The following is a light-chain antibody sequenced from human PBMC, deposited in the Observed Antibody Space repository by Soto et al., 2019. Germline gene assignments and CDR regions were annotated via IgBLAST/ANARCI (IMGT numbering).Light chain of an antibody. CDR2: HAS. V-gene: IGKV1-33*01. J-gene: IGKJ4*01. CDR1: QGIAKY. CDR3: QQSDNLPLT. Sequence: DNQMTQSPSSLSASVGDRVTITCQASQGIAKYLHWYQQKPGKAPKLLIYHASNLQTGVPSRFSGSGSGTDFTLTISSLQPEDIATYFCQQSDNLPLTFGGGTKVDIK.